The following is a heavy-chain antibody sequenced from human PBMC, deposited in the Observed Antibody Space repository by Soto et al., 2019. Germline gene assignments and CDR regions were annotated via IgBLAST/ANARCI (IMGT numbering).Heavy chain of an antibody. Sequence: QVQLQQWGAGLLKPSETLSLTCAVYGGSFSGYYWSWIRQPPGKGLEWIGEINHSGSTNYNPSLTGRVTISVDTSMHQFSLTLSSVTAADTAVYYCARSGIVVVPAAKRRPFDYWGPGTLVTVSS. CDR2: INHSGST. D-gene: IGHD2-2*01. V-gene: IGHV4-34*01. J-gene: IGHJ4*02. CDR3: ARSGIVVVPAAKRRPFDY. CDR1: GGSFSGYY.